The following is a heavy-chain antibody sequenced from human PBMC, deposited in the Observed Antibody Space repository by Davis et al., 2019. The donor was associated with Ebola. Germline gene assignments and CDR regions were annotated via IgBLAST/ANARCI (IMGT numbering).Heavy chain of an antibody. Sequence: ASVKVSCKASGYTFTRYGISWVRQAPGQGLEWMGWISVNNGITEYPQNLQGRVTLTTDTSTSTVYMELSSLRSEDTAVYYCARNHYGSGSSLDYWGQGTLVTVSS. CDR1: GYTFTRYG. V-gene: IGHV1-18*01. J-gene: IGHJ4*02. CDR2: ISVNNGIT. CDR3: ARNHYGSGSSLDY. D-gene: IGHD3-10*01.